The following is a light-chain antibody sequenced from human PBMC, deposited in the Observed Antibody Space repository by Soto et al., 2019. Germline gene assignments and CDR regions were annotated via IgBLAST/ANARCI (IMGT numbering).Light chain of an antibody. CDR1: DTDIGTYNL. V-gene: IGLV2-23*02. J-gene: IGLJ1*01. CDR3: CSYGGSRPYV. CDR2: DVS. Sequence: QSVLTQPASVSGSPGQSITISRTGTDTDIGTYNLVSWYQQCPGTAPKAIIFDVSSRPSGVSSRFSGSKSGNTASLTISALQAEDEADYYCCSYGGSRPYVFGTGTKVTVL.